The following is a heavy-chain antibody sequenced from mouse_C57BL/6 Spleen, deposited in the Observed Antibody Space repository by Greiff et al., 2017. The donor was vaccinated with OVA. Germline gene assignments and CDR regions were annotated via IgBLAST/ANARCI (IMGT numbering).Heavy chain of an antibody. V-gene: IGHV5-4*01. CDR1: GFTFSSYA. CDR2: ISDGGSYT. Sequence: DVHLVESGGGLVKPGGSLKLSCAASGFTFSSYAMSWVRQTPEKRLEWVATISDGGSYTYYPDNVKGRFTISRDNAKNNLYLQMSHLKSEDTAMYYCARGDVWFAYWGQGTLVTVSA. J-gene: IGHJ3*01. CDR3: ARGDVWFAY.